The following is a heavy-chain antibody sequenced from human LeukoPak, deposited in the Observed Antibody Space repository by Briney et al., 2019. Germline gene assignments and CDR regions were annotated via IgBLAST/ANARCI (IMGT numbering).Heavy chain of an antibody. CDR3: ARDDVPAAPLKFDP. J-gene: IGHJ5*02. CDR2: ISSSSSYI. D-gene: IGHD2-2*01. CDR1: GFTFSSYS. V-gene: IGHV3-21*01. Sequence: GGSLRLSCAASGFTFSSYSMNWVRQAPGKGLEWVSSISSSSSYIYYADSVKGRFTISRDNAKNSLYLQMNSLRAEDTAVYYCARDDVPAAPLKFDPWGQGTLVTVSS.